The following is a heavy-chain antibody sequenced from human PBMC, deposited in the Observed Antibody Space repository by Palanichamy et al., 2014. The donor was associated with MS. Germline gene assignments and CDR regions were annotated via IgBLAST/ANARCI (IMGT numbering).Heavy chain of an antibody. Sequence: EVQLVESGGGLVQPGGSLRLSCAASGFTFSNSWMSWVRQAPGKGLEWVANIKQDGSEKYCVDSVKGRFTISRDNAKNSLYLQMNSLRAEDTAVYHCVRHSSGQPFDYWGQGTLVTVSS. CDR2: IKQDGSEK. J-gene: IGHJ4*02. D-gene: IGHD3-22*01. CDR1: GFTFSNSW. V-gene: IGHV3-7*01. CDR3: VRHSSGQPFDY.